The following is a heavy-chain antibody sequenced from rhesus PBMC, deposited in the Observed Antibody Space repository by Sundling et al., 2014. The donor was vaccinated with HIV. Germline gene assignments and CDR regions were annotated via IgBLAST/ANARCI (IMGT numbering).Heavy chain of an antibody. CDR2: IGIHSGTT. V-gene: IGHV4-127*01. CDR3: TISGRYEDDYGYYYTAGLDS. CDR1: GGSISGGYC. J-gene: IGHJ6*01. D-gene: IGHD3-9*01. Sequence: QVQLQESGPAVVKPSETLSLTCAVSGGSISGGYCWSWIRQPPGKGLEWIGEIGIHSGTTNYNPSLKSRVTISKDTSKNQFSLRLSSVTAADTAVYYCTISGRYEDDYGYYYTAGLDSWGQGVVVTVSS.